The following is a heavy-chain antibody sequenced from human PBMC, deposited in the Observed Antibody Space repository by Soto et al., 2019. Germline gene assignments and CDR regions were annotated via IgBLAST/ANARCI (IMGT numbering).Heavy chain of an antibody. J-gene: IGHJ3*02. CDR1: GGSISFYY. CDR2: IYHSGST. Sequence: SETLSLTCTVSGGSISFYYWRWIRQPPGKELEWIAYIYHSGSTNYNPSLKSRVSMSVDTPKNHFSLKLSSVTAADTAVYYCARTYCSSAKCFDGFNIWGQGTMVTVSS. CDR3: ARTYCSSAKCFDGFNI. V-gene: IGHV4-59*01. D-gene: IGHD2-2*01.